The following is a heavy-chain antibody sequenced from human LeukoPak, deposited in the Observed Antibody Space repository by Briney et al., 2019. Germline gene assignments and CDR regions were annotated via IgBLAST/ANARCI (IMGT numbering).Heavy chain of an antibody. J-gene: IGHJ4*02. CDR1: GGSISSSSYY. D-gene: IGHD3-22*01. Sequence: KPSETLSLTCTVSGGSISSSSYYWGWIRQPPGKGLEWIGSIYHSGSANYNPSLQSRVTVSVDTSKNQFSLRLSSVTAADTAVYYCATGSELYYFEISGYYFDYWGQGTLVTVSS. CDR3: ATGSELYYFEISGYYFDY. CDR2: IYHSGSA. V-gene: IGHV4-39*01.